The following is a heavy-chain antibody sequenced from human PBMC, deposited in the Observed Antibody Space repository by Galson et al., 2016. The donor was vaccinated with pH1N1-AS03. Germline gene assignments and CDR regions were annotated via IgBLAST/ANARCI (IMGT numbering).Heavy chain of an antibody. D-gene: IGHD4-17*01. CDR3: ARWSNDYGSY. V-gene: IGHV5-51*01. CDR2: IYPSDSDT. CDR1: GSSFPSHW. J-gene: IGHJ4*02. Sequence: QSGAEVKKPWESLKISCKGSGSSFPSHWIAWVRQMPGKGLEWMGIIYPSDSDTRYNSSFQGQATISADTSISTAYLQWNSLKASDTAIYYCARWSNDYGSYWGQGTLVTVSS.